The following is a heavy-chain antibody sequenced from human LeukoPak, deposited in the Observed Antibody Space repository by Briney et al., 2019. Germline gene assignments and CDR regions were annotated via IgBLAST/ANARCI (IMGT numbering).Heavy chain of an antibody. D-gene: IGHD5-12*01. CDR3: AKGAYDYIEIAYFDY. J-gene: IGHJ4*02. CDR2: IIGSSGST. Sequence: GGSLRLSCVASGFSFDNYAMHWVRQAPGKGLEWVSLIIGSSGSTFYADSVKGRSTISRDKSKNTLYLQMNSLRAEDTAVYYCAKGAYDYIEIAYFDYWGQGSLVTVSS. V-gene: IGHV3-23*01. CDR1: GFSFDNYA.